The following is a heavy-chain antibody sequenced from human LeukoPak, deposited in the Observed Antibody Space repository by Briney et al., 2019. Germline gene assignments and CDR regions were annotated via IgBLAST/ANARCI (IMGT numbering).Heavy chain of an antibody. V-gene: IGHV4-39*01. CDR3: ARHVGKTYYDILTGYPYYFDY. Sequence: PSETLSLTCTVSGGSISSSSYYWGWIRLPPGKGLEWIGSIYYSGSTYYNPSLKSRVTISVDTSKNQFSLKLSSVTAADTTVYYCARHVGKTYYDILTGYPYYFDYWGQGTLVTVSS. D-gene: IGHD3-9*01. CDR2: IYYSGST. J-gene: IGHJ4*02. CDR1: GGSISSSSYY.